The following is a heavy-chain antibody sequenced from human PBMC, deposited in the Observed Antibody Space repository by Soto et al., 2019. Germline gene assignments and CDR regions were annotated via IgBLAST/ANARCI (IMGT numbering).Heavy chain of an antibody. CDR2: INHSGST. CDR3: ARDKITGLFDY. CDR1: GGSISGYY. D-gene: IGHD2-8*02. J-gene: IGHJ4*02. V-gene: IGHV4-34*01. Sequence: LETRSLTCAVWGGSISGYYWTWIRQPAGTGLEWIGEINHSGSTNYNPSLKSRVTISVDTSKNQFSLKLTSVTAADTAEYYCARDKITGLFDYWGQGTLVPVSS.